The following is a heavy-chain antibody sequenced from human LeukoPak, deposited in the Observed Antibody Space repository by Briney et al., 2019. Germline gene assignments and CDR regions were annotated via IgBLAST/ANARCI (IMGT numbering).Heavy chain of an antibody. CDR3: ARVSPGFGEPYFDY. CDR1: GFTFSSYS. D-gene: IGHD3-10*01. V-gene: IGHV3-53*01. Sequence: PGGSLRLSCAASGFTFSSYSMNWVRQAPGKGLEWVSVIYSGGSTYYADSVKGRFTISRDNSKNTLYLQMNSLRAEDTAVYYCARVSPGFGEPYFDYWGQGTLVTVSS. CDR2: IYSGGST. J-gene: IGHJ4*02.